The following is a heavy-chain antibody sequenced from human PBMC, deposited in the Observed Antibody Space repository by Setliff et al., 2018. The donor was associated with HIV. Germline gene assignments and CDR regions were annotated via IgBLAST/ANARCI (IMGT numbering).Heavy chain of an antibody. Sequence: ETLSLTCAVSGGSISSSNWWSWVRQPPGKGLEWIGEIYHSGNTNYNPSLNSRVTISVDNSKNEFSLKLSSVTAADTAVYYCARGDVVAAAGGAFDYWGQGTLVTVSS. V-gene: IGHV4-4*02. D-gene: IGHD6-13*01. CDR2: IYHSGNT. CDR3: ARGDVVAAAGGAFDY. CDR1: GGSISSSNW. J-gene: IGHJ4*02.